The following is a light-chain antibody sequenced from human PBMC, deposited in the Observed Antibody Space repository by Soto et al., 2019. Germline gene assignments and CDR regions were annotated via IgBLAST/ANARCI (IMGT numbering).Light chain of an antibody. CDR1: SSNIGRNT. J-gene: IGLJ1*01. CDR2: NNN. V-gene: IGLV1-44*01. Sequence: QSVLTQPPSASGTPGQRVTISCSGSSSNIGRNTVNWYQQRPGTARKLLIYNNNQRPSGVPDRFAASKSATSASLAISGLQSEDEADYYCTAWDDSLDGYLFGTGTKVTVL. CDR3: TAWDDSLDGYL.